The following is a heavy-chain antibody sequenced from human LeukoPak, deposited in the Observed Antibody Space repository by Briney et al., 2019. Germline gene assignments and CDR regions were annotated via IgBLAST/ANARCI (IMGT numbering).Heavy chain of an antibody. CDR1: GYTFTGYY. D-gene: IGHD2-2*01. J-gene: IGHJ4*02. CDR2: INPNSGGT. V-gene: IGHV1-2*02. CDR3: ARETHDQHVVDY. Sequence: ASVKVSCKASGYTFTGYYMHWVRQAPGQGLEWMGWINPNSGGTNYAQKFQGRVTMTRDTSISTAYMELGRLRSDDTAVYYCARETHDQHVVDYWGQGTLVTVSS.